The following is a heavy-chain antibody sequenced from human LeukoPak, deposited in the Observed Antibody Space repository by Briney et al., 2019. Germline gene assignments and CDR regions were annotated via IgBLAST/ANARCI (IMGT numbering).Heavy chain of an antibody. Sequence: GSLSLSRAVPGFSLRSFRLNWVRPTPGKGVQWDSSISSSGTYIYYADSVKGRFTISRDNAKNSVYLQINSLRAEDTAVYYCARGSAVAGIMGLDYWGQGTLVTVSS. J-gene: IGHJ4*02. CDR3: ARGSAVAGIMGLDY. CDR2: ISSSGTYI. V-gene: IGHV3-21*01. CDR1: GFSLRSFR. D-gene: IGHD6-19*01.